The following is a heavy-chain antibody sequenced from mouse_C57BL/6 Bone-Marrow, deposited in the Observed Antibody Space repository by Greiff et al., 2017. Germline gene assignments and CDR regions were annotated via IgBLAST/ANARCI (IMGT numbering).Heavy chain of an antibody. V-gene: IGHV1-80*01. CDR1: GYAFSSYW. J-gene: IGHJ4*01. CDR2: IYPGDGDT. Sequence: VQLQQSGAELVKPGASVKISCKASGYAFSSYWMNWVKQRPGKGLEWIGQIYPGDGDTNYNGKFKGKATLTADKSSSTAYMQLSSLTSEDSAVYFCARSGVITTVPSPYAMDYWGQGTSVTVSS. CDR3: ARSGVITTVPSPYAMDY. D-gene: IGHD1-1*01.